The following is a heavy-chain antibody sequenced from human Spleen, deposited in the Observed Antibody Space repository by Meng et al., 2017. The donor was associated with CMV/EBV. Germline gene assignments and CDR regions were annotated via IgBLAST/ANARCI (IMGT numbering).Heavy chain of an antibody. V-gene: IGHV3-53*01. D-gene: IGHD5/OR15-5a*01. CDR3: AKASTILVIGADY. Sequence: ETLSLTCAASGFTVSSNYMSWVRQALGKGLEWVSVIYSGGSTYYADSVKGRFTISRDNSKNTLFLQMNSLRVEDTAVYYCAKASTILVIGADYWGQGTLVTV. CDR2: IYSGGST. CDR1: GFTVSSNY. J-gene: IGHJ4*02.